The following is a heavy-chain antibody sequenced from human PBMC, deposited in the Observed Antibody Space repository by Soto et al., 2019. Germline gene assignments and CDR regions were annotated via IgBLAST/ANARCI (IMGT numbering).Heavy chain of an antibody. V-gene: IGHV5-51*01. D-gene: IGHD2-15*01. CDR2: IYPGDSDT. J-gene: IGHJ4*02. Sequence: GESLKISCKGSGYSFTSYWIGWVRQMPGKGLEWMGIIYPGDSDTRYSPSFQGQVTISADKSISTAYLQMNSLRVDDTAVYYCAKDKGAGGGSCFDYWGQGTLVTVSS. CDR1: GYSFTSYW. CDR3: AKDKGAGGGSCFDY.